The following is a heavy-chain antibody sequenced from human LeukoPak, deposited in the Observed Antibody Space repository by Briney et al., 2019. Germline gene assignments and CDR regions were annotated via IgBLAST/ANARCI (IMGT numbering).Heavy chain of an antibody. CDR2: ISSSSSYI. D-gene: IGHD3-16*01. Sequence: GGSLRLSCAASGFTFSSYRMNWVRQAPGKGLEWVSSISSSSSYIYYADSVKGRFTISRGNAKNSLYLQMSNLRAEDTAVYFCARGGGLDVWGQGATVTVSS. CDR3: ARGGGLDV. V-gene: IGHV3-21*04. J-gene: IGHJ6*02. CDR1: GFTFSSYR.